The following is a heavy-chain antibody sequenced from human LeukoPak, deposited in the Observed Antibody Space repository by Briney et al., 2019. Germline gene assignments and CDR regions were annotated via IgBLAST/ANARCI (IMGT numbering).Heavy chain of an antibody. V-gene: IGHV1-69*04. CDR3: AKGVRGALEAEY. Sequence: GASVKVSCKASGGTFSSYAISWMRQAPGQGLEWMGRIIPILGIANYAQKFQGRVTITADKSTSTAYMELSSLRSEDTAVYYCAKGVRGALEAEYWGQGTLVTVSS. CDR2: IIPILGIA. CDR1: GGTFSSYA. J-gene: IGHJ4*02. D-gene: IGHD3-10*01.